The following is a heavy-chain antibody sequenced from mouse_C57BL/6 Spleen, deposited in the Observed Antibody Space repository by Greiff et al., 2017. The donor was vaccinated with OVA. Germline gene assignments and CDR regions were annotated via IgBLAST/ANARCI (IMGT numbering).Heavy chain of an antibody. Sequence: DVKLQESGGGLVKPGGSLKLSCAASGFTFSDYGMHWVRQAPEKGLEWVAYISSGSSTIYYADTVKGRFTISRDNAKNTLFLQMTSLRSEDTAMYYCARRSLLRSYYYAMDYWGQGTSVTVSS. J-gene: IGHJ4*01. CDR1: GFTFSDYG. CDR3: ARRSLLRSYYYAMDY. CDR2: ISSGSSTI. D-gene: IGHD1-2*01. V-gene: IGHV5-17*01.